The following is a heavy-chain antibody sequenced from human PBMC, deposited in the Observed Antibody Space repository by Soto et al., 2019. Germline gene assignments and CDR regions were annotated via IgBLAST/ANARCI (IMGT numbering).Heavy chain of an antibody. D-gene: IGHD6-19*01. CDR2: ISYDGSNE. V-gene: IGHV3-30-3*01. CDR1: GFTFSSYA. CDR3: ARASRVLQWLDYNWFDP. Sequence: QVQLVESGGGVVQPGRSLRLSCAASGFTFSSYAMHWVRQAPGKGLEWVAVISYDGSNEYYADSVKGRFTISRDNSKNTLYLQMNSLRAEDTAVYYCARASRVLQWLDYNWFDPWGQGTLVTVSS. J-gene: IGHJ5*02.